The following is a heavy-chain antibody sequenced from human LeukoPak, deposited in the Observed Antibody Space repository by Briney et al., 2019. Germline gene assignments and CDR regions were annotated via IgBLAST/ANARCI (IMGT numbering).Heavy chain of an antibody. D-gene: IGHD3-9*01. CDR2: INHSGST. V-gene: IGHV4-34*01. CDR1: GGSFSGYY. CDR3: TREGYDILTGDYIVD. J-gene: IGHJ4*02. Sequence: SETLSLTCAVYGGSFSGYYWSWIRQPPGKGLEWIGEINHSGSTNYNPSLKSRVTISVDTSKNQFSLKLSSVTAADTAVYYCTREGYDILTGDYIVDWGQGTLVTVSS.